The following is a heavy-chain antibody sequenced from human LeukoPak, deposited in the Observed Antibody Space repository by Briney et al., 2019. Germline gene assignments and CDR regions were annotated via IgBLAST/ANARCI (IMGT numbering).Heavy chain of an antibody. CDR3: ATARITFGGVIVMPFDY. D-gene: IGHD3-16*02. J-gene: IGHJ4*02. CDR2: FDPEDGET. CDR1: GYTLTELS. Sequence: EASVKVSCKVSGYTLTELSMHWVRQAPGKGLEWMGGFDPEDGETIYAQKFQGRVNMTEDTSTDTAYMELSSLRSEDTAVYYCATARITFGGVIVMPFDYWRQGTLVSVSS. V-gene: IGHV1-24*01.